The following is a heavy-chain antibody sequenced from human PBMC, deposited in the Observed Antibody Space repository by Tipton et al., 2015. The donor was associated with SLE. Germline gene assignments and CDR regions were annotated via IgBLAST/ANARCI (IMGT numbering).Heavy chain of an antibody. CDR1: GGSISSHY. CDR3: ARGLGTAASPFDY. Sequence: TLSLTCTVSGGSISSHYWSWIRQPPGKGLEWIGYIYYSGSTNYNPSLKRRVTISVDTSKNQFSLKLSSVTAADTAVYYCARGLGTAASPFDYWGQGTLVTVSS. CDR2: IYYSGST. V-gene: IGHV4-59*11. J-gene: IGHJ4*02. D-gene: IGHD6-13*01.